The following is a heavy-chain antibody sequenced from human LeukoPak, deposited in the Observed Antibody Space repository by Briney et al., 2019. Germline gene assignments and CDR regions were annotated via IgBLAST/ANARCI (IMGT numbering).Heavy chain of an antibody. CDR1: GGSISSYY. CDR2: IYYSGST. Sequence: SETLSLTCTVSGGSISSYYWSWIQQPPGKGLEWIGYIYYSGSTNYNPSLKSRVTISVDTSKNQFSLKLSSVTAADTAVYYCARQGIAVAANDAFDIWGQGTMVTVSS. D-gene: IGHD6-19*01. J-gene: IGHJ3*02. CDR3: ARQGIAVAANDAFDI. V-gene: IGHV4-59*08.